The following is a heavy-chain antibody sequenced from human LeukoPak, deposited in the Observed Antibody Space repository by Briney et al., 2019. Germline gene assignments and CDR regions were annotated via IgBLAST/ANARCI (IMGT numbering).Heavy chain of an antibody. CDR3: ARDFHGGSLERRALNDY. D-gene: IGHD2-15*01. CDR1: GFTFRSYS. Sequence: HPGGSLRLSCAASGFTFRSYSMNWVRQAPGKGLEWVSYIDTSSTTIYYADSVKGRFTISRDNAKNSLFLQMNSLRVEDTAVYYCARDFHGGSLERRALNDYWGQGTLVTVSS. CDR2: IDTSSTTI. J-gene: IGHJ4*02. V-gene: IGHV3-48*01.